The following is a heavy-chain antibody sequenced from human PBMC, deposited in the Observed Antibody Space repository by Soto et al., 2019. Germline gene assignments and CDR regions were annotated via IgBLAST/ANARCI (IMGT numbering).Heavy chain of an antibody. D-gene: IGHD3-3*01. V-gene: IGHV1-18*01. CDR2: ITTYNGNT. CDR3: ARGAVGSTLGNDY. CDR1: GYTFTSYA. J-gene: IGHJ4*02. Sequence: QVQLVQSGAEVKTPGASVKVSCKASGYTFTSYAISWVRQAPRQGLEWVGWITTYNGNTNYAQKLECRVTMTTETATSTAYMELTSLRSDDTAVYYCARGAVGSTLGNDYWGQGTLVTVSS.